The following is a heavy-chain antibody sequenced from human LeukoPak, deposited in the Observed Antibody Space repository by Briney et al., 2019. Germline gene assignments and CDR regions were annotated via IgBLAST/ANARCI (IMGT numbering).Heavy chain of an antibody. Sequence: GGSLRLSCAASGFTFSSYWMSWVRQAPGKGLEWVANIKQDGSEKYYVDSVKGRFTISRDNAKNSLYLQMNSLRAEDTAVYYCARLKLLWSNYFDYWGQGTPVTVSS. V-gene: IGHV3-7*01. CDR1: GFTFSSYW. D-gene: IGHD2-2*01. J-gene: IGHJ4*02. CDR3: ARLKLLWSNYFDY. CDR2: IKQDGSEK.